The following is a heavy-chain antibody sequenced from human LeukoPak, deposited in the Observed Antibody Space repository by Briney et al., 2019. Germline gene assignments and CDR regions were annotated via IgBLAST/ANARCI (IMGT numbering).Heavy chain of an antibody. CDR1: GFTFSSYE. J-gene: IGHJ4*02. Sequence: GGSLRLSCAASGFTFSSYEMNWVRQAPGKGLEWVSYISSSGSTIYYADSVKGRFTISRDNAKNSLYLQMNSLRAEDTAVYYCAITPLISDYYGSGSYARSDYWGQGTLVTVSS. D-gene: IGHD3-10*01. CDR3: AITPLISDYYGSGSYARSDY. CDR2: ISSSGSTI. V-gene: IGHV3-48*03.